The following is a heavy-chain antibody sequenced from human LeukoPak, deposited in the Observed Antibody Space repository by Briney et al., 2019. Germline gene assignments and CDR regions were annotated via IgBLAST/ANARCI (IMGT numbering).Heavy chain of an antibody. J-gene: IGHJ6*03. CDR3: AKAASKRTDYGDYAFYYYMDV. V-gene: IGHV3-30*02. D-gene: IGHD4-17*01. CDR1: GFTFSNYG. Sequence: GGSLRLSCAASGFTFSNYGMHWVRQAPGKGLDWVAFIRYDGSNKYYADSVKGRFTISRDDSKNTLYLQMNSLRAEDTAVYYCAKAASKRTDYGDYAFYYYMDVWGKGTTVTISS. CDR2: IRYDGSNK.